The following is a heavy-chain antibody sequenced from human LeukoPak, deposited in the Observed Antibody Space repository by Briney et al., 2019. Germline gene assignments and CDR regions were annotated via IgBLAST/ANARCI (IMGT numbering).Heavy chain of an antibody. V-gene: IGHV3-53*04. Sequence: PGGSLRLSCAASGFTFSSNYMSWVRQAPGKGLEWVSVIYSGGSTYYADSVKGRFTISRHNSKNTLYLQMNSLRAEDTAVYYCARDHIVVVPAAMSPSGLDQIYYYYGMDVWGQGTTVTVSS. J-gene: IGHJ6*02. CDR3: ARDHIVVVPAAMSPSGLDQIYYYYGMDV. CDR1: GFTFSSNY. D-gene: IGHD2-2*01. CDR2: IYSGGST.